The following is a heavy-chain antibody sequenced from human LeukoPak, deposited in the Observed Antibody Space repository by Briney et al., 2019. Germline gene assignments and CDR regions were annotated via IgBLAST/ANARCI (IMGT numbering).Heavy chain of an antibody. Sequence: SETLSLTCTVSGASFSSSTYYWGWIRQSPGKGLEWLGSIYYRGSTYYNPSLKSRVTMSVDTSKNQFSLKLSSVTAADTAVYYCARHAGGITATGTRPFDYWGQGTLVTVSS. CDR2: IYYRGST. J-gene: IGHJ4*02. V-gene: IGHV4-39*01. D-gene: IGHD6-13*01. CDR3: ARHAGGITATGTRPFDY. CDR1: GASFSSSTYY.